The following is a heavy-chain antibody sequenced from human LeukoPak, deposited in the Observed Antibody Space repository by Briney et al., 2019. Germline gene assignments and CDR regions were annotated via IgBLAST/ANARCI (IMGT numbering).Heavy chain of an antibody. V-gene: IGHV4-59*01. J-gene: IGHJ4*02. D-gene: IGHD6-19*01. Sequence: PSETLSLTCTVSGGSISSYYWSWIRQPPGKGLEWIGYIYYGGSTNYNPSLKSRVTISVDTSKNQFSLKLSSVTAADTAVYYCARDRGSGWYGYWGQGTLVTVSS. CDR3: ARDRGSGWYGY. CDR2: IYYGGST. CDR1: GGSISSYY.